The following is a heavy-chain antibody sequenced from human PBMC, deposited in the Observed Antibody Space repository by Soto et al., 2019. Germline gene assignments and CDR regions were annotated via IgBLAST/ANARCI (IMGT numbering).Heavy chain of an antibody. Sequence: ETLSLTCSVSGYSVSSSDYYWAWIRQPPGKGRDWIGSMFYSGVTYYNPSLKSRVTLSVDTAKNHFSVSLNSVTPADTAVYYCAPLPVSLSGPYGIHVWGQGPTVNVSS. D-gene: IGHD2-15*01. CDR3: APLPVSLSGPYGIHV. V-gene: IGHV4-39*01. CDR1: GYSVSSSDYY. J-gene: IGHJ6*02. CDR2: MFYSGVT.